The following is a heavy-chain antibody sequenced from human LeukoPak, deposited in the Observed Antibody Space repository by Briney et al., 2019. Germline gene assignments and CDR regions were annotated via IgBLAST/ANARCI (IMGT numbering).Heavy chain of an antibody. V-gene: IGHV1-24*01. CDR1: GYMLSELS. Sequence: EASVKVSCKVSGYMLSELSMHWVRQAPGEGLEWMGGFDPEEGKTIYAQKFRGRVIMTEGTSTDTAYMELSSLRSEDTAVYYCATAYYDSSGYHYRWFDPWGQGTLVTVPS. D-gene: IGHD3-22*01. CDR3: ATAYYDSSGYHYRWFDP. J-gene: IGHJ5*02. CDR2: FDPEEGKT.